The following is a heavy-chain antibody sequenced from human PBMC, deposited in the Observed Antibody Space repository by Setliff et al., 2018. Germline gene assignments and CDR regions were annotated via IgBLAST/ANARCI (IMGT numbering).Heavy chain of an antibody. J-gene: IGHJ6*02. CDR1: GFTFSSYA. CDR2: ISGSGANT. V-gene: IGHV3-23*01. Sequence: PGGSLRLSCAASGFTFSSYAMSWVRQAPGKGLEWVSAISGSGANTFYADPVKGRFTISRDNSKNTVYLQMNSLRAEDTSIYYCANAYNYGYAHYYYGMDVWGQGTTVTVSS. D-gene: IGHD5-18*01. CDR3: ANAYNYGYAHYYYGMDV.